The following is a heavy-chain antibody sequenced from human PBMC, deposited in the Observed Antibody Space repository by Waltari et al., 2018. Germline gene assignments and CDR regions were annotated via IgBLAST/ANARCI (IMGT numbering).Heavy chain of an antibody. Sequence: QLQLQESGPGLVKPSEPLSLTCTVSGGSISRSSYYWGWNRQPPGKGLEWIGSIYYSGSTYYNPSLKSRVTISVDTSKNQFSLKLSSVTAADTAVYYCALVVIATQNYYYMDVWGKGTTVTVSS. CDR2: IYYSGST. D-gene: IGHD2-21*01. V-gene: IGHV4-39*01. CDR1: GGSISRSSYY. CDR3: ALVVIATQNYYYMDV. J-gene: IGHJ6*03.